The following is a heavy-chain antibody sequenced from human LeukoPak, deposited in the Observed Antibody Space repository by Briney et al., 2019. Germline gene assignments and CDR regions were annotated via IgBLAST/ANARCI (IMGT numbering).Heavy chain of an antibody. CDR2: IYHSGST. D-gene: IGHD3-16*02. Sequence: PSETLSLTCAVSGGSISSGGYSWSWIRQPPGKGLEWIGYIYHSGSTYYNPSLKSRVTISVDRSKNQFSLKLSSVTAADTAVYYCAGREFPRSYFWGQGTLVTVSS. J-gene: IGHJ4*02. CDR1: GGSISSGGYS. CDR3: AGREFPRSYF. V-gene: IGHV4-30-2*01.